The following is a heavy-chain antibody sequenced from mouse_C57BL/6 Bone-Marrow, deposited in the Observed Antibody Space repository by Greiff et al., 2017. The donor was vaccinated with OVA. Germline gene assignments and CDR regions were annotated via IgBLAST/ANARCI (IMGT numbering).Heavy chain of an antibody. V-gene: IGHV14-4*01. CDR1: GFNIKDDY. D-gene: IGHD1-1*01. Sequence: VQLQQSGAELVRPGASVKLSCTASGFNIKDDYMHWVKQRPEQGLEWIGWIDPENGDTEYASKFQGKATLTADTSSNTAYLQLSSLTSEDTAVYYCTADYYGIILWYFDDWGTGTTVTVSS. J-gene: IGHJ1*03. CDR3: TADYYGIILWYFDD. CDR2: IDPENGDT.